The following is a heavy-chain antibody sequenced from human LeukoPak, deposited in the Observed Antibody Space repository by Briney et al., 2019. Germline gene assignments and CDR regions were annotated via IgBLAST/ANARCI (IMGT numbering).Heavy chain of an antibody. V-gene: IGHV4-34*01. CDR1: GGSFSGYY. CDR3: ARTYDSSGYYYEIDAFDI. J-gene: IGHJ3*02. Sequence: PSETLSLTCAVYGGSFSGYYWSWIRQPPGKGLEWIGEINHSGSTNYNPSLKSRVTISVDTSKNQFSLKLSSVTAADTAVYYCARTYDSSGYYYEIDAFDIWGQGTMVTVSS. CDR2: INHSGST. D-gene: IGHD3-22*01.